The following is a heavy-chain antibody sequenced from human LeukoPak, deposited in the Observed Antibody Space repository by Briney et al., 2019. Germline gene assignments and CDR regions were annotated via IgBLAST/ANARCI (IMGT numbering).Heavy chain of an antibody. V-gene: IGHV3-30*03. J-gene: IGHJ4*02. Sequence: GGSLRLSCAASGFTFSSYGMHWVRQAPGKGLEWVAVISYDGSNKYYADSVKGRFTISRDNSKSTLYLQMNSLRAEDTAVYYCARGPRYCSGGSCYSGVRYWGQGTLVTVSS. CDR2: ISYDGSNK. CDR1: GFTFSSYG. CDR3: ARGPRYCSGGSCYSGVRY. D-gene: IGHD2-15*01.